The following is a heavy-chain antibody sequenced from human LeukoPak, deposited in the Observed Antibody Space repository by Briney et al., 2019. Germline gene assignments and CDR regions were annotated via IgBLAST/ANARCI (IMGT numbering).Heavy chain of an antibody. Sequence: GGSLRLSCAASGFTFSDYYMNWIRQAPGKGLGWVSYISGSSTFTNYADSVKGRFTISRDNAKNSLYLQMNSLRAEDTAVYYCVRDQKPGWYPDYWGQGTLVTVSS. D-gene: IGHD6-19*01. J-gene: IGHJ4*02. CDR1: GFTFSDYY. CDR2: ISGSSTFT. CDR3: VRDQKPGWYPDY. V-gene: IGHV3-11*06.